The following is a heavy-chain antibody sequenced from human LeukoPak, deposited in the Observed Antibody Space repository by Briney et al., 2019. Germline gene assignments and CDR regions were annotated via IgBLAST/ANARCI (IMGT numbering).Heavy chain of an antibody. CDR3: AREGTTVTPTFDY. CDR1: GGSISSSIYY. D-gene: IGHD4-17*01. CDR2: IYYSGST. V-gene: IGHV4-39*02. Sequence: SETLSLTCTVSGGSISSSIYYWGWIRQPPGKGLEWIGSIYYSGSTHYSPSLKSRVTISVDTSKNQFSLKLSSVTAADTAVYYCAREGTTVTPTFDYWGQGTLVTVSS. J-gene: IGHJ4*02.